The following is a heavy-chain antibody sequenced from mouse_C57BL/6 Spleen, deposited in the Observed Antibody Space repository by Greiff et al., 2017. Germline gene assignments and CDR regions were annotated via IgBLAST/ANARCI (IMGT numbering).Heavy chain of an antibody. V-gene: IGHV1-22*01. CDR3: ARDGYFPFAY. Sequence: VQLKQSGPELVKPGASVKMSCKASGYTFTDYNMHWVKQSHGKSLEWIGYINPNNGGTSYNQKFKGKATLTVNKSSSTAYMELRSLTSEESAVYYCARDGYFPFAYWGQGTLVTVSA. CDR2: INPNNGGT. D-gene: IGHD2-3*01. J-gene: IGHJ3*01. CDR1: GYTFTDYN.